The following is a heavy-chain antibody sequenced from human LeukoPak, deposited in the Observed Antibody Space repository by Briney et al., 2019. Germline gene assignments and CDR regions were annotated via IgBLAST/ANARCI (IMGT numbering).Heavy chain of an antibody. D-gene: IGHD6-19*01. Sequence: GASVKVSCKASGYTFTCYYMHWVRQAPGQGLEWMGWINPNSGGTNYAQKFQGRVTMTRDTSISTAYMELSRLRSDDTAVYYCARDFGVAVTIFDYWGQGTLVTVSS. CDR1: GYTFTCYY. CDR2: INPNSGGT. V-gene: IGHV1-2*02. J-gene: IGHJ4*02. CDR3: ARDFGVAVTIFDY.